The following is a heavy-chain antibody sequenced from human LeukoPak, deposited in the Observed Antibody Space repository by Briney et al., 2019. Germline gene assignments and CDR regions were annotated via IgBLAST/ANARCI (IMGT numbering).Heavy chain of an antibody. J-gene: IGHJ4*02. D-gene: IGHD6-13*01. CDR3: AKDRWRDSSSWSFDY. CDR2: ISGSGGST. CDR1: GFTFSSYA. Sequence: AGGSLILSCAASGFTFSSYAMSWVRQAPGKGLEWVSAISGSGGSTYYADSVKGRFTISRDNSKNTLYLRMNSLRAEDTAVYYCAKDRWRDSSSWSFDYWGQGTLVTVSS. V-gene: IGHV3-23*01.